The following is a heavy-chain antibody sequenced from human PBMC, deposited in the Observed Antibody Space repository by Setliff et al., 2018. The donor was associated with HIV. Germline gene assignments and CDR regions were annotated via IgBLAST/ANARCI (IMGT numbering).Heavy chain of an antibody. CDR2: VSWDGGST. D-gene: IGHD3-22*01. J-gene: IGHJ4*02. CDR3: AKSNDYYYAFDY. CDR1: GFSFDDYT. Sequence: PGGSLRLSCAASGFSFDDYTMHWVRQAPGKGLEWVSLVSWDGGSTYYADSLKGRFTISRDNSKNSLYLQMNSLRAEDTALYYCAKSNDYYYAFDYWGQGTLVTVSS. V-gene: IGHV3-43*01.